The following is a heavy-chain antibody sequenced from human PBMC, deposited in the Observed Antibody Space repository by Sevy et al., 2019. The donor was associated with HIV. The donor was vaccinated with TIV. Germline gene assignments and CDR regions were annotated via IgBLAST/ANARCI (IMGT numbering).Heavy chain of an antibody. D-gene: IGHD1-26*01. Sequence: SENLSLTCTVSGGSITSLYWNWIRQPPGKGLEWIANIYYNGHINYNPSLKSQVTLSLDTSKNHFSLRLSSVTAADTAMYYCAGENAWGRGYSWGQGTLVTVSS. CDR3: AGENAWGRGYS. J-gene: IGHJ4*02. V-gene: IGHV4-59*08. CDR1: GGSITSLY. CDR2: IYYNGHI.